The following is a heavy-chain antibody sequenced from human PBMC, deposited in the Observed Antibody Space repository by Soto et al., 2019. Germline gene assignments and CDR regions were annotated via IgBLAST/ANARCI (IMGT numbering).Heavy chain of an antibody. CDR2: ISAYNGNT. Sequence: QVQLVQSGAEVKKPGASVKVSCKASGYTFTSYGISWVRQAPGQGLEWMGWISAYNGNTNYAQKLQGRVTMTTDTATSTAYMELRSLRSDDTAVYYCARDLRGTLPYYDFWSGPSNYYGMDVWGQGTTVTVSS. CDR3: ARDLRGTLPYYDFWSGPSNYYGMDV. V-gene: IGHV1-18*01. CDR1: GYTFTSYG. D-gene: IGHD3-3*01. J-gene: IGHJ6*02.